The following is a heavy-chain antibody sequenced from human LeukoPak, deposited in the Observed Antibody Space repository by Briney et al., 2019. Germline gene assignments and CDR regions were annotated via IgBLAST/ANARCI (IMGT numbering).Heavy chain of an antibody. D-gene: IGHD6-19*01. J-gene: IGHJ4*02. CDR1: GFTFSKYW. CDR3: ATRQWLAPPPDS. CDR2: INTDGTVT. Sequence: GGSLSLSCAASGFTFSKYWMLWVRQAAGKGLESVSRINTDGTVTTYADSVKGRFTVSRDNADNTMFLQMNSVRDEDTAVYHCATRQWLAPPPDSWGQGTPVTVSS. V-gene: IGHV3-74*01.